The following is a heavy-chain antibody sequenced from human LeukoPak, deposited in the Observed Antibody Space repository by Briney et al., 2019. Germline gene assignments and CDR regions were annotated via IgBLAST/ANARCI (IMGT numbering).Heavy chain of an antibody. CDR1: GGTFSSYA. CDR2: IIPIFGTA. J-gene: IGHJ6*03. CDR3: ARGDCSGSICYSPMDV. D-gene: IGHD2-21*01. V-gene: IGHV1-69*06. Sequence: SVKVSCKASGGTFSSYAISWVRQAPGQGLEWMGGIIPIFGTANYAQKFQGRVTITADKSTSTAYMELSSLRSEDTAVYYCARGDCSGSICYSPMDVWGTGTTVTVSS.